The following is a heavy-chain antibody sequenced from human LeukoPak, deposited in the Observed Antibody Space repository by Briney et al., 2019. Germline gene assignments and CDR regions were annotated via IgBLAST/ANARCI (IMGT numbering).Heavy chain of an antibody. CDR2: ISSSGSTI. Sequence: GGSLRLSCAASGFTFSDYYMSWIRQAPGKGLEWVSYISSSGSTIYYADSVRGRFTISRDNAKSSLYLQMNSLRAEDTAVYYCARSSGTGTFSYWGQGTLVTVSS. CDR3: ARSSGTGTFSY. J-gene: IGHJ4*02. D-gene: IGHD6-25*01. V-gene: IGHV3-11*01. CDR1: GFTFSDYY.